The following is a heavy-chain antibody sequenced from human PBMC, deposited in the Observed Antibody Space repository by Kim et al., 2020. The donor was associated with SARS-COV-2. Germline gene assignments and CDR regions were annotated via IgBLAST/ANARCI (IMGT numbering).Heavy chain of an antibody. CDR2: ISSSSSYT. J-gene: IGHJ6*02. D-gene: IGHD3-3*01. V-gene: IGHV3-11*05. CDR1: GFTFSDYY. Sequence: GGSLRLSCAASGFTFSDYYMSWIRQAPGKGLEWVSYISSSSSYTNYADSVKGRFTISRDNAKNSLYLQMNSLRAEDTAVYYCARDHTTIFGVVIKGGMDVWGQGTTVTVSS. CDR3: ARDHTTIFGVVIKGGMDV.